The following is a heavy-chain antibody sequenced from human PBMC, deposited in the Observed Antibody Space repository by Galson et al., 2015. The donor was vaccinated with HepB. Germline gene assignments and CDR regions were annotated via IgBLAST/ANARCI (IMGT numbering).Heavy chain of an antibody. J-gene: IGHJ4*02. Sequence: SLRLSCAASGFNFKTFGIHWVRQAPGKGLEWVAVIWYDGSKKFYADSVKGRFTVSRDNSKNTMFLQMNSLRAEDTAVYYCARDFNHYFDYWGQGTLVTVSS. CDR3: ARDFNHYFDY. V-gene: IGHV3-33*01. CDR2: IWYDGSKK. CDR1: GFNFKTFG.